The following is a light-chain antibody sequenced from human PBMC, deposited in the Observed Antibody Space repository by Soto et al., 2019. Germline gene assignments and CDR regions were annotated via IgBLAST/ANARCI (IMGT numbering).Light chain of an antibody. CDR1: QSVGSN. CDR3: HQYNNWPQT. CDR2: TAS. V-gene: IGKV3-15*01. Sequence: EIVMTQSPATLSVSPGERATLSCRASQSVGSNLAWYQQKPGQAPRLLIYTASKRATTTPARFSGSGSGTEFTLTISSLQSEDFAAYYCHQYNNWPQTFDQGTKVELK. J-gene: IGKJ1*01.